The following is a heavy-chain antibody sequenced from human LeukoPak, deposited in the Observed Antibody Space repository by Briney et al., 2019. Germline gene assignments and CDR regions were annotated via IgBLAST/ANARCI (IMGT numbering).Heavy chain of an antibody. CDR3: ARNWGAAGWDNYNGMDV. CDR1: GGSMNNRDYY. V-gene: IGHV4-30-4*01. CDR2: IYYSGST. J-gene: IGHJ6*02. D-gene: IGHD7-27*01. Sequence: SETLSLTCTVSGGSMNNRDYYWSWIRQPPGKGLEWIGYIYYSGSTYYNPSLKSRVTISEDTPKNQFYLKLTPATAADTAVYYCARNWGAAGWDNYNGMDVWGQGTTVIVSS.